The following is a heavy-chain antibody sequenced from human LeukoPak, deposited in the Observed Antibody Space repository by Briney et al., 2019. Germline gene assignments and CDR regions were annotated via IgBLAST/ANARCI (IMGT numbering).Heavy chain of an antibody. V-gene: IGHV3-23*01. J-gene: IGHJ2*01. CDR2: ISGSGGST. Sequence: PGGSLRLSCAASGFTFSSYAMSWVRQAPGKGLEWVSAISGSGGSTYYADSVKGRFTISRDNSKNTLYLQMNSLRAEDTAVYYCAKDPPEQWLVYNWYFDLWGRGTLVTVSS. CDR1: GFTFSSYA. D-gene: IGHD6-19*01. CDR3: AKDPPEQWLVYNWYFDL.